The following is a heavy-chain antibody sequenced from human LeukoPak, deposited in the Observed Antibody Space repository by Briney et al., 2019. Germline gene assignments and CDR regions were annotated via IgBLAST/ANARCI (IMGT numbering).Heavy chain of an antibody. D-gene: IGHD3-22*01. Sequence: ASVKVSCKASGYTFTGHYMHWVRQAPGQGLEWVGRINPNSGGTNYAQKFQGRVTMTRDTSISTAYMELSRLRFDDTAVYYCARPGGSSGYIAAFDIWGQGTMVTVSS. CDR3: ARPGGSSGYIAAFDI. J-gene: IGHJ3*02. CDR2: INPNSGGT. V-gene: IGHV1-2*06. CDR1: GYTFTGHY.